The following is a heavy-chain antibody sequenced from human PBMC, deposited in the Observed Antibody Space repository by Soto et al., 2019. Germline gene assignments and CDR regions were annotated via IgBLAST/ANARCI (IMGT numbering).Heavy chain of an antibody. D-gene: IGHD3-22*01. CDR2: IFYSGST. Sequence: SETLSLTCSVSGGSISTSRSYWPWIRQPPGKGLEWLANIFYSGSTFYNPSLASRVSVSVDTSKNEFSLKLRSVTAADTAVYYCARQPTTGDSDLWFEPWGHGTLFTVPS. J-gene: IGHJ5*02. CDR3: ARQPTTGDSDLWFEP. CDR1: GGSISTSRSY. V-gene: IGHV4-39*01.